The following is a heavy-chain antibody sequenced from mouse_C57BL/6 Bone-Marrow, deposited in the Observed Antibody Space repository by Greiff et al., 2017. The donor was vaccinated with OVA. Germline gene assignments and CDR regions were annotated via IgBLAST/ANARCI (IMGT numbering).Heavy chain of an antibody. CDR2: INPNNGGT. Sequence: VQLQQSGPELVKPGASVKISCKASGYTFTDYYMNWVKQSHGKSLEWIGDINPNNGGTSYNQKFKGKATLTVDKSSSTAYMELRSLTSEDSAVYYCARRRAYYGSSYVAWFAYWGQGTLVTVSA. V-gene: IGHV1-26*01. J-gene: IGHJ3*01. CDR3: ARRRAYYGSSYVAWFAY. D-gene: IGHD1-1*01. CDR1: GYTFTDYY.